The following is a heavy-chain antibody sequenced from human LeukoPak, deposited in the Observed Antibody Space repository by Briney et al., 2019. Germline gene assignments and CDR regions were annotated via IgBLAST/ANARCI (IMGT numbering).Heavy chain of an antibody. CDR2: ISGSGGSA. CDR3: AKLRSGLSYFDY. J-gene: IGHJ4*02. Sequence: GGSLRLSCAASGFTFSSYVMSWVRRAPGKGLEWVSAISGSGGSAYYADSVKGRFTISGDNSKSTLYLQMNSLRAEDTAVYYCAKLRSGLSYFDYWGQGTLVTVSS. CDR1: GFTFSSYV. D-gene: IGHD4-17*01. V-gene: IGHV3-23*01.